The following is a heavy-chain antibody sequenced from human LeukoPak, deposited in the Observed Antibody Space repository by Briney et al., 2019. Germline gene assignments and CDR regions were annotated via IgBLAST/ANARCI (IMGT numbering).Heavy chain of an antibody. V-gene: IGHV4-59*08. Sequence: SETLSLTCTVSGGSISSYYWSWLRQPPGKGLEWIGYIYYSGTTNYNPSLKSRVTISVDTSKNQFSLKLSSVTAADTAVYYCARGTSGHIDYWGQGTLVTVSS. CDR2: IYYSGTT. CDR1: GGSISSYY. CDR3: ARGTSGHIDY. D-gene: IGHD1-1*01. J-gene: IGHJ4*02.